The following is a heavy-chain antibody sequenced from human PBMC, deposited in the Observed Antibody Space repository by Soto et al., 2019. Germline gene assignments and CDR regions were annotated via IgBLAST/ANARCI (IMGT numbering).Heavy chain of an antibody. V-gene: IGHV4-59*01. J-gene: IGHJ4*02. CDR3: ARVNRGAFDH. CDR2: IFYTGST. Sequence: QVQLQESGPGLVKPSQTLSLTCTVSGGSIHDYYWVWIRQPPGKGLEWIGSIFYTGSTDYNPSLKSRVTLSLATSKNQFSLNLSSVTAADTAVYYCARVNRGAFDHWGQGAPVTVSS. CDR1: GGSIHDYY.